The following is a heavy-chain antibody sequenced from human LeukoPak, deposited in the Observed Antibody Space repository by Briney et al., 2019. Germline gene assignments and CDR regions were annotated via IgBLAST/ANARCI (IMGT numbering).Heavy chain of an antibody. CDR1: GFTFSSYW. V-gene: IGHV3-7*01. D-gene: IGHD3-22*01. CDR2: IKQDGSEK. CDR3: ARVDDYYDSSQPPPDY. Sequence: GGSLRLSCAASGFTFSSYWMSWVRQAPGKGLEWVANIKQDGSEKYYVDSVKGRFTISRDNAKNSLYLQMNSLRAEDTAVYYCARVDDYYDSSQPPPDYWGQGALVTVSS. J-gene: IGHJ4*02.